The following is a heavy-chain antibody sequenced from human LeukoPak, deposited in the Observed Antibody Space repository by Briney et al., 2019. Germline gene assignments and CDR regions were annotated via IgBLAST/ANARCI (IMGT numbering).Heavy chain of an antibody. CDR2: IYYSGST. D-gene: IGHD6-13*01. J-gene: IGHJ4*02. Sequence: SETLSLTRTVSGGSISSSSYYWGWIRQPPGKGLEWIGSIYYSGSTYYNPSLKSRVTISVDTSKNQFSLKVGSVTAADTAIYYCASPYSSSWSFDYWGQGTLVTVSS. CDR3: ASPYSSSWSFDY. CDR1: GGSISSSSYY. V-gene: IGHV4-39*01.